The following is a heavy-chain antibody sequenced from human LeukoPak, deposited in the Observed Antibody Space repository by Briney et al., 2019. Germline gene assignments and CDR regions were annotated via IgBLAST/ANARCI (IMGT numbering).Heavy chain of an antibody. Sequence: PSETLSLTCTVSGGSISSYYWSWIRQPPGKGLEWIGYIYYSGSTNYNPSLKSRVSTSVDTSKNQFSLQLNSMTPEDTAVYYCARGFSEIAPGALSSWGQRTLVTVSS. CDR3: ARGFSEIAPGALSS. D-gene: IGHD2-2*01. V-gene: IGHV4-59*12. CDR1: GGSISSYY. J-gene: IGHJ5*02. CDR2: IYYSGST.